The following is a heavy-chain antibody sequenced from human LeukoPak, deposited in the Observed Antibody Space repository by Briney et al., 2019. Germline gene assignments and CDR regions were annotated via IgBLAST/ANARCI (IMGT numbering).Heavy chain of an antibody. CDR2: ISSSSSTL. D-gene: IGHD1-26*01. CDR3: ARVGNNYYDYMDV. J-gene: IGHJ6*03. V-gene: IGHV3-48*03. CDR1: GFTFSSYE. Sequence: PGGSLRLSCAASGFTFSSYEMNWVRQAPGKGLEWVSYISSSSSTLYYADSVKGRFTISRDNAKNSLYLQMNSLRAEDTAVYHCARVGNNYYDYMDVWGKGTTVTVSS.